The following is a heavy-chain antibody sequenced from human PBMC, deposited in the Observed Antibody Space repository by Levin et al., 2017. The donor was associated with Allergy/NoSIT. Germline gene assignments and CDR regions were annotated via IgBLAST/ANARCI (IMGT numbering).Heavy chain of an antibody. J-gene: IGHJ4*02. CDR3: VRGRFGDRTYGVNYFDY. D-gene: IGHD2-21*01. V-gene: IGHV4-59*01. CDR1: GASISSYF. CDR2: TYYGENS. Sequence: SETLSLTCTVSGASISSYFWNWIRQAPGKGLEWIGYTYYGENSNYNPSLKSRVTMSVDPSKRQFSLQMTSLTAADTAIYYCVRGRFGDRTYGVNYFDYWGQGARVTVSS.